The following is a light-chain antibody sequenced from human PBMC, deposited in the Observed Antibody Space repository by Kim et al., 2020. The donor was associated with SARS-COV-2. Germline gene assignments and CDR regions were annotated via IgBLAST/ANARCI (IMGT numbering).Light chain of an antibody. CDR3: SSYTRSNPLV. CDR1: SSAVACYTC. CDR2: EVS. V-gene: IGLV2-14*03. Sequence: SLTLPSPLTSSAVACYTCVSWSPQPPGTAPQVMIPEVSNRPSGVSNRFSGSKSGNTASLTISALHVEDEAEYYCSSYTRSNPLVFGRGTHLTVL. J-gene: IGLJ2*01.